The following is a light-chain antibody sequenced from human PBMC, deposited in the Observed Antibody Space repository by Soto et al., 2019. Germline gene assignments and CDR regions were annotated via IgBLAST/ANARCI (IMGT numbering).Light chain of an antibody. J-gene: IGLJ1*01. CDR1: SSDVGGYNY. CDR3: SSYAGSNTPYV. CDR2: EVI. Sequence: QSVLTQPRSASGSPGQSVTISCTGTSSDVGGYNYVSWYQQHPGKAPKLLIYEVIKRPSGVPDRFSASRSGNTASLTVSGLQAEDEADYYCSSYAGSNTPYVFGTGTKVTVL. V-gene: IGLV2-8*01.